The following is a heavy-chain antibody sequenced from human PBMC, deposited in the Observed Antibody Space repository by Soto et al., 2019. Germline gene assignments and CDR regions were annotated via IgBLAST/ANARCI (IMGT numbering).Heavy chain of an antibody. V-gene: IGHV3-23*01. J-gene: IGHJ3*02. D-gene: IGHD3-16*02. CDR3: AKVGYDYIGGSYRGPDPFTI. Sequence: GGSLRLSCAASGFTFVNYAMTWVRQAPGKGLEWVSAISGGGGTAYYADSVKGRFTISRDNSKNTLSLQMNSLRAEDTAVYYCAKVGYDYIGGSYRGPDPFTIWGKGTVVTVSS. CDR2: ISGGGGTA. CDR1: GFTFVNYA.